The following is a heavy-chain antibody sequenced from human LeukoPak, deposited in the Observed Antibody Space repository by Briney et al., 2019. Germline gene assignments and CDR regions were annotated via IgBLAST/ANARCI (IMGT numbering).Heavy chain of an antibody. V-gene: IGHV3-11*04. J-gene: IGHJ4*02. D-gene: IGHD3-22*01. CDR3: AVQITMIVVVPYFDY. CDR2: ISGTGTTI. Sequence: AGGSLRLSCAASGLTFSDYYMTWIRQAPGKGLEWVSAISGTGTTIYSADSVRGRFTVSRDNARNSLFLHMNSLRAEDTAVYYCAVQITMIVVVPYFDYWGQGTLVTVSS. CDR1: GLTFSDYY.